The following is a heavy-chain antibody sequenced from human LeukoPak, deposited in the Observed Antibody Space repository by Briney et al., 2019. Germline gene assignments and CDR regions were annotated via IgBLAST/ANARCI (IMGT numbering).Heavy chain of an antibody. Sequence: ASVKVSCKASGYTFTGYYMHWVRQAPGQGLEWMGRINPNSGGTNYAQKFQGRVTTTRDTSISTAYMELSRLRSDDTAVYYCARGAAGLVDYYDSSGYLGYWGQGTLVTVSS. J-gene: IGHJ4*02. V-gene: IGHV1-2*06. CDR1: GYTFTGYY. D-gene: IGHD3-22*01. CDR2: INPNSGGT. CDR3: ARGAAGLVDYYDSSGYLGY.